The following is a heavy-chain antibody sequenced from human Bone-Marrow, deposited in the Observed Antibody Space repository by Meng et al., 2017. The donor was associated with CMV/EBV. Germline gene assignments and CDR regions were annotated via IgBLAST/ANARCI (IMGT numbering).Heavy chain of an antibody. CDR1: FTCSGSD. Sequence: FTCSGSDIHWVRQASGKGLEWVARITGKDIFATSYVASVKGRFTISRDDSKNTAYLQMKGLRAEDTAVYYCVPYRMGATRHYGMDVWGQGTTVTVSS. CDR2: ITGKDIFAT. D-gene: IGHD1-26*01. J-gene: IGHJ6*02. CDR3: VPYRMGATRHYGMDV. V-gene: IGHV3-73*01.